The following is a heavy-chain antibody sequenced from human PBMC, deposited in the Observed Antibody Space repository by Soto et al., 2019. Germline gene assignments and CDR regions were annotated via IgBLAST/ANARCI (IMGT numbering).Heavy chain of an antibody. CDR2: IWYDGSNK. J-gene: IGHJ6*02. CDR3: ARDGGYYDSSGSYYYYGMDV. D-gene: IGHD3-22*01. V-gene: IGHV3-33*01. Sequence: GGSLRLSCAASGFTFSSYGMHWVRQAPGKGLEWVAVIWYDGSNKYYADSVKGRFTISRDNSKNTLYLQMNSLRAEDTAVYYCARDGGYYDSSGSYYYYGMDVWGQGTTVTVSS. CDR1: GFTFSSYG.